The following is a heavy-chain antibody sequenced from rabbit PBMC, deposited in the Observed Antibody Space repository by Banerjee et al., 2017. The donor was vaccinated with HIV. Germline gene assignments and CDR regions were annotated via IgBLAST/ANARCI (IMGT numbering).Heavy chain of an antibody. J-gene: IGHJ6*01. CDR1: GFDLTTYHY. D-gene: IGHD4-2*01. CDR2: IDAGSSGKT. CDR3: ARGSAYAGAGYAL. Sequence: QEQLKESGGGLVKPEGSLTLTCTASGFDLTTYHYMCWVRQAPGKGLEWIACIDAGSSGKTYYASWAKGRFTISKTSSTTVTVQMTSLTAADTATCFCARGSAYAGAGYALWGPGTLVTVS. V-gene: IGHV1S45*01.